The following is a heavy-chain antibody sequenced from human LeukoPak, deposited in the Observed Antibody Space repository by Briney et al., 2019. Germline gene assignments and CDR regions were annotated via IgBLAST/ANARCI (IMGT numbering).Heavy chain of an antibody. J-gene: IGHJ6*03. V-gene: IGHV3-7*01. CDR1: GFTFSSYW. CDR2: IKQDGSEK. Sequence: GGSLRLSCAASGFTFSSYWMSWVRQAPGKGLEWVANIKQDGSEKYYVDSVKGRFTISRDNAKNSLYLQMNSLRAEDTAVYYCAREPTAHYYYYYYMDVWGKGTTVTISS. CDR3: AREPTAHYYYYYYMDV. D-gene: IGHD2-21*02.